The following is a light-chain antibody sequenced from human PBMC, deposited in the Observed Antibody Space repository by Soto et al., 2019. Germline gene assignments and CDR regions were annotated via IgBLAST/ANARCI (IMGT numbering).Light chain of an antibody. V-gene: IGKV1-17*03. J-gene: IGKJ1*01. CDR3: QQSYSTPQT. CDR1: QGINDN. CDR2: GAF. Sequence: DIQMTQSPSAMSASVGDRVTITCRASQGINDNLAWFQQKPGQVPKRLIYGAFSLQRGVPSRFSGSGSGTDFTLTISSLQPEDFATYYCQQSYSTPQTFGQGTKVDI.